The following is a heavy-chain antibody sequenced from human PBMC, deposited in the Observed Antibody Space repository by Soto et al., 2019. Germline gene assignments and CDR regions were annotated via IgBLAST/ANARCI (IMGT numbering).Heavy chain of an antibody. CDR1: GFTFSNYV. V-gene: IGHV3-30-3*01. J-gene: IGHJ6*01. Sequence: QVQLVESGGGVVQPGRSLRLSCVASGFTFSNYVMHWVRRAPGKGLEWVAVVSFAGTNKYYPDSVKGRFTISRDNSRNTLSLEMHSLTAEDTAVYYCAREGSAVGYYGLDVWGRGTPVTVSP. D-gene: IGHD1-26*01. CDR2: VSFAGTNK. CDR3: AREGSAVGYYGLDV.